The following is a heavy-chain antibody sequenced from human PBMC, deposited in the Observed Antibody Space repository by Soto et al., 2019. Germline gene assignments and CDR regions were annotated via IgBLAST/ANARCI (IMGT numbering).Heavy chain of an antibody. J-gene: IGHJ6*02. CDR1: GFTFSSYA. CDR3: ARDHIVVVPASRYYYYGMDV. D-gene: IGHD2-21*02. V-gene: IGHV3-30-3*01. CDR2: ISYDGSNK. Sequence: GGSLRLSCADSGFTFSSYAMHWVRQAPGKGLEWVAVISYDGSNKYYADSVKGRFTISRANSKNTLYLQMNSLRAEDTAVYYCARDHIVVVPASRYYYYGMDVWGQGATVTVSS.